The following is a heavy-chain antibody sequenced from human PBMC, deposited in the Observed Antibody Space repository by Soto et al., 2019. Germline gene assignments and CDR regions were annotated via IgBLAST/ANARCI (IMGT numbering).Heavy chain of an antibody. J-gene: IGHJ6*02. CDR3: ARACVNRSSYTYYYYGMDV. Sequence: ASVKVSCKASGYTFTGYYMHWVRQAPGQGLDWMGWINPNSGGTNYAQKFQGWVTMTRDTSISTAYMELGRLRSDDTAVYYCARACVNRSSYTYYYYGMDVWGQGTTVTVSS. CDR1: GYTFTGYY. D-gene: IGHD6-6*01. V-gene: IGHV1-2*04. CDR2: INPNSGGT.